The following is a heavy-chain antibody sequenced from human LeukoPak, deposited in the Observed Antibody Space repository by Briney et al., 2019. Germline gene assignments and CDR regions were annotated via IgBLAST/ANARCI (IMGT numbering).Heavy chain of an antibody. D-gene: IGHD5-24*01. CDR1: GYSFTTYW. Sequence: PGEALKISCKGSGYSFTTYWIGWVRQMPGKGLEWMGIIYPGDSDTRYGPSFQGQVTISADKSISTAYLQWSSLKASDTAMYYCARHPRRDGYNRWYFDLWGRGTLVTVSS. CDR3: ARHPRRDGYNRWYFDL. V-gene: IGHV5-51*01. CDR2: IYPGDSDT. J-gene: IGHJ2*01.